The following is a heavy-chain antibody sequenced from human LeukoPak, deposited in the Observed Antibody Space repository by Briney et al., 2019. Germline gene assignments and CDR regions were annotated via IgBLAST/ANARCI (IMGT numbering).Heavy chain of an antibody. V-gene: IGHV3-33*01. CDR2: IWADGTHE. J-gene: IGHJ3*02. CDR3: AINHYGSNSDIFDI. CDR1: GFTFSSYA. D-gene: IGHD3-10*01. Sequence: GRSLELSFAGPGFTFSSYAMNWVRQAPGKGLGWVAVIWADGTHEDYIDSVKGRFTISRDNSKNTLYLQMNSLRADDTAVYYCAINHYGSNSDIFDIWGQGTMVTVSS.